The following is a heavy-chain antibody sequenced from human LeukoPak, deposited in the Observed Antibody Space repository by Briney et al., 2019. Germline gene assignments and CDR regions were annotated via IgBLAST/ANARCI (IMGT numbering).Heavy chain of an antibody. CDR1: GFTFSSYS. D-gene: IGHD3-10*01. V-gene: IGHV3-21*01. CDR2: ISSSSSYI. J-gene: IGHJ5*02. CDR3: ARAAMVRGVSHCFDP. Sequence: GGSLRLSCAASGFTFSSYSVNWVRQAPGKGLEWVSSISSSSSYIYYADSVKGRFTISRDNAKNSLYLQMNSLRAEDTAVYYCARAAMVRGVSHCFDPWGQGTLVTVSS.